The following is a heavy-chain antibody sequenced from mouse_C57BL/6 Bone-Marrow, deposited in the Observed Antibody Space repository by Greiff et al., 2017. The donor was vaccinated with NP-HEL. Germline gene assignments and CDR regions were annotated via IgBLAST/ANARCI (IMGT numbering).Heavy chain of an antibody. CDR1: GYTFTDYE. D-gene: IGHD1-1*01. J-gene: IGHJ4*01. Sequence: VQLQQSGAELVRPGASVTLSCTASGYTFTDYEMHWVKQTPVHGLEWIGAIDPATGGTAYNQKFKGKAILTADKSSSTAYMGIRDLTAEDSAVYYCTRRPIGGYVSRCYAMDYWGQGTSVTVSS. V-gene: IGHV1-15*01. CDR2: IDPATGGT. CDR3: TRRPIGGYVSRCYAMDY.